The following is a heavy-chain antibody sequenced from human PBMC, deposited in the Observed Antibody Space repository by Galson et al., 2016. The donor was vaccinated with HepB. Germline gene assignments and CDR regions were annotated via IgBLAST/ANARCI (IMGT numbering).Heavy chain of an antibody. CDR1: GFSLSDSGVG. D-gene: IGHD1-14*01. CDR3: AHRDRNGLGL. V-gene: IGHV2-5*02. Sequence: PALVKPTQTLTLTCSFSGFSLSDSGVGVDWLRQPPGKAPEWLGPIYWDDDKRYSPSLTPRLTITKDTSKNQVVLTMTNMDPVDTATYFCAHRDRNGLGLWGQGALVTVSS. CDR2: IYWDDDK. J-gene: IGHJ4*02.